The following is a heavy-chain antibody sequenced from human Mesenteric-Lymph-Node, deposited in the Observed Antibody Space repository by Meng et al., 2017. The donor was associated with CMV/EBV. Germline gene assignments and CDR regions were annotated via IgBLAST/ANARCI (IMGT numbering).Heavy chain of an antibody. D-gene: IGHD3-3*01. Sequence: SVKVSCKASGGTFSSYAISWVRQAPGQGLEWMGGIIPIFGTANYAQKFQGRVTITRNTSISTAYMDLSSLTSEDTAVYYCARAIRSHELGVVHYSFDYWGQGTLVTVSS. CDR2: IIPIFGTA. V-gene: IGHV1-69*05. CDR3: ARAIRSHELGVVHYSFDY. CDR1: GGTFSSYA. J-gene: IGHJ4*02.